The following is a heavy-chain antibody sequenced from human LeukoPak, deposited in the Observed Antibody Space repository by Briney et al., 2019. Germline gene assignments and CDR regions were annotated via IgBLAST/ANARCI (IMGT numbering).Heavy chain of an antibody. J-gene: IGHJ6*02. CDR1: GYTFTSYG. D-gene: IGHD2-2*01. V-gene: IGHV1-18*01. CDR3: AGDLTSTGYYYYGMDV. Sequence: ASVKVSCKTSGYTFTSYGVTWVRQAPGQGLEWMGWISGYNGNTNYAQKFQGRVTMTTDRSTSTAYMELRSLRSDDTAVYYCAGDLTSTGYYYYGMDVWGQGTTVTVSS. CDR2: ISGYNGNT.